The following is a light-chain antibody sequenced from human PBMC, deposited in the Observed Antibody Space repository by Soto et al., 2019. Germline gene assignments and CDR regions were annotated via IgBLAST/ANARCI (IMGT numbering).Light chain of an antibody. V-gene: IGKV3-15*01. CDR1: QSISGA. J-gene: IGKJ1*01. CDR3: QQYNNWPWT. Sequence: EIVMTQSPATLSMSPGGRATLSCRASQSISGALAWYQQKPGQAPRLLIYGASTRATSFPARFSGSGSGTDFTLTISSLQSEDFAVYYCQQYNNWPWTFGQGTKVEIK. CDR2: GAS.